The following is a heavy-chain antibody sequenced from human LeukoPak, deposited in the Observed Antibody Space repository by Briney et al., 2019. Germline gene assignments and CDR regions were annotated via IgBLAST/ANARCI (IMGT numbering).Heavy chain of an antibody. V-gene: IGHV4-4*07. CDR2: ILTSGNT. J-gene: IGHJ4*02. Sequence: SETLSLTCTVSGGSISSYYWSWIRQPAGKGLEWIGRILTSGNTNYNPSLKSRVTMSGDRSKNQFSLKLSSVTAADTAVYYCARVGDSATYFDYWGQGTLVTV. CDR3: ARVGDSATYFDY. CDR1: GGSISSYY. D-gene: IGHD2-21*02.